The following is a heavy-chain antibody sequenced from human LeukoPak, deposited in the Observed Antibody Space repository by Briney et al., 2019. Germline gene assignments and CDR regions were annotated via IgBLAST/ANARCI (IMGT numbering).Heavy chain of an antibody. J-gene: IGHJ4*02. Sequence: GGSLRLSCAAPGFTVSSYAMSWVRQAPGKGLEWVSHFSATGGFTKYADSVKGRFTISRDDSRNTLYLQMSSLRDEDTAVYYCAKDRGGSVAGTQFDYWGQGTLVTVSS. CDR3: AKDRGGSVAGTQFDY. CDR1: GFTVSSYA. CDR2: FSATGGFT. V-gene: IGHV3-23*01. D-gene: IGHD6-19*01.